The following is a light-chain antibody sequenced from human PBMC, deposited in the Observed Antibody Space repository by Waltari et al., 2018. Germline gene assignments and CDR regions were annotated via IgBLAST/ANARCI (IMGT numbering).Light chain of an antibody. J-gene: IGLJ2*01. Sequence: QSVLTQPPSASGTPGQRVTMSCSGNSSNIGSNTVNWYQQLPGTAPKLLIYTNNPRPSGVPDRFSGSKSGTSASLAISGLQSEDEADYYCAAWDDSLNGVVFGGGTKLTVL. CDR1: SSNIGSNT. CDR3: AAWDDSLNGVV. V-gene: IGLV1-44*01. CDR2: TNN.